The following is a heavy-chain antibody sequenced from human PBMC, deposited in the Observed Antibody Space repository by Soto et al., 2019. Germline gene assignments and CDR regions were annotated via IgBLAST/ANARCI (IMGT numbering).Heavy chain of an antibody. V-gene: IGHV3-23*01. CDR3: SKAQNFLEWLLVESRWALDY. CDR1: GFTFSSYA. Sequence: GGSLRLSCAASGFTFSSYAMSWVRQAPGKGLEWVSAISGSGGSTYYADYVKGRFTISRDNSKNTLYLQMNSLRAEDTAVYYCSKAQNFLEWLLVESRWALDYWGQGTLVTVSS. D-gene: IGHD3-3*01. J-gene: IGHJ4*02. CDR2: ISGSGGST.